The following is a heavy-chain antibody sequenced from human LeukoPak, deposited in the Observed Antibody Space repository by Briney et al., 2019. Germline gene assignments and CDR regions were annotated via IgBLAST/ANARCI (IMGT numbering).Heavy chain of an antibody. CDR1: GFTFSSYG. CDR2: ISGSGGST. V-gene: IGHV3-23*01. Sequence: GGTLRLSCAASGFTFSSYGMSWVRQAPGKGLQWVSAISGSGGSTYYADSVKGRFTISRDNSKNTLHLQMNSLRAEDTAVYYCATLYGSGSYYSPGFDYWGQGTLVTVSS. CDR3: ATLYGSGSYYSPGFDY. J-gene: IGHJ4*02. D-gene: IGHD3-10*01.